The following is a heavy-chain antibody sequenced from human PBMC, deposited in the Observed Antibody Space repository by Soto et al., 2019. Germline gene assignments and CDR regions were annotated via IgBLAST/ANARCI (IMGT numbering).Heavy chain of an antibody. J-gene: IGHJ6*02. CDR1: GYTLTELS. V-gene: IGHV1-24*01. CDR3: ATSQELVRGVIIYGMDV. CDR2: FDTEDGET. D-gene: IGHD3-10*01. Sequence: QVQLVQSGAEVKKPGASVKVSCKVSGYTLTELSMHWVRQAPGKGLEWMGGFDTEDGETIYAQKFQGRVTMTEDTSTDTAYMELSSLRSEDTAVYYCATSQELVRGVIIYGMDVWGQGTTVTVSS.